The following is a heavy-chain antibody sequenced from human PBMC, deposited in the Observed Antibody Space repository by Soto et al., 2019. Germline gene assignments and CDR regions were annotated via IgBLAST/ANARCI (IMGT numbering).Heavy chain of an antibody. J-gene: IGHJ3*02. CDR2: IYYSGST. V-gene: IGHV4-31*03. CDR1: GGSISSGGYY. CDR3: SRPLSGLYAFDI. D-gene: IGHD3-16*01. Sequence: QVQLQESGPGLVKPSQTLSITCTVSGGSISSGGYYWSWIRQHPGKGLEWIGYIYYSGSTYYNPSLKSRVIISVDTSKNQFSLKLSSVTAADTAVYYCSRPLSGLYAFDIWGQGTMVTVSS.